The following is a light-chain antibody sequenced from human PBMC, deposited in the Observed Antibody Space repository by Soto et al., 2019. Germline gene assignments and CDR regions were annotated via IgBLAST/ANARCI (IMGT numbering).Light chain of an antibody. Sequence: ELVMTQSPGSLPLYPGQRATLSCRASQSVSSNLAWYQQKPGQAPQLLIYCASPRATGIPARFRGSGSWTEFTLTISSLQSEDFAVYYCQQYNNWPPITFGQGTRLEI. V-gene: IGKV3-15*01. CDR3: QQYNNWPPIT. J-gene: IGKJ5*01. CDR2: CAS. CDR1: QSVSSN.